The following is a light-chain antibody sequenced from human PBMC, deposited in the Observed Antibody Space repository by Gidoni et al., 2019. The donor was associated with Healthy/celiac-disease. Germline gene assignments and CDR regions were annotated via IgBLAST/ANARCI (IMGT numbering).Light chain of an antibody. V-gene: IGKV3-11*01. CDR3: QHRSNWLT. J-gene: IGKJ4*01. CDR1: QSVSSY. Sequence: EIVLTQSPATLSLSPRERATLSCRASQSVSSYFASYQQHTGQAHSILIYDASKRATGIPARFSGSWSGTDFTLTSSSVEPDDFAVYYCQHRSNWLTCGGGTKVEIK. CDR2: DAS.